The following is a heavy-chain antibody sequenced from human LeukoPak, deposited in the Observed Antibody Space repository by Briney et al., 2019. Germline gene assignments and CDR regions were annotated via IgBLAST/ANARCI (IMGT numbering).Heavy chain of an antibody. CDR2: ISGSGGST. V-gene: IGHV3-23*01. Sequence: GGSLRLSCAASGFTFSSYAMSWVRQAPGKGLEWVSAISGSGGSTYYADSVKGRFTISRDNSKDTLYLQMNSLRAEDTAVYYCAREGLYCSGGSCYSVPNWFDPWGQGTLVTVSS. CDR3: AREGLYCSGGSCYSVPNWFDP. D-gene: IGHD2-15*01. J-gene: IGHJ5*02. CDR1: GFTFSSYA.